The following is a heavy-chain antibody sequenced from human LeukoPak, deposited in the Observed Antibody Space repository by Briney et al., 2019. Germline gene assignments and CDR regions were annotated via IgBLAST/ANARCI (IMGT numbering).Heavy chain of an antibody. CDR2: ISYDGSNK. V-gene: IGHV3-30*03. J-gene: IGHJ4*02. Sequence: PGGPLRLSCAASGFTFSSYGMHWVRQAPGKGLEWVAVISYDGSNKYYADSVKGRFTISRDNSENTLYLQMNSLRAEDTAVYYCVIEARYYWGQGTLVTVSS. CDR3: VIEARYY. CDR1: GFTFSSYG.